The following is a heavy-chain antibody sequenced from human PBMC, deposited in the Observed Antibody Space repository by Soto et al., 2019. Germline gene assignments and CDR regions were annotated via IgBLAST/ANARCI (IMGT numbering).Heavy chain of an antibody. CDR3: ARGGHSSSSGRGVEVNY. V-gene: IGHV1-2*02. CDR2: INPNSGGT. Sequence: QVQLVQSGAEVKKPGASVKVSCKASGYTFTGYYMHWVRQAPGQGLEWMGWINPNSGGTNYAQKFQGRVTMTRDTSISTAYMELSRLRSDDTAVYYCARGGHSSSSGRGVEVNYWGQGTLVTVSS. CDR1: GYTFTGYY. J-gene: IGHJ4*02. D-gene: IGHD6-6*01.